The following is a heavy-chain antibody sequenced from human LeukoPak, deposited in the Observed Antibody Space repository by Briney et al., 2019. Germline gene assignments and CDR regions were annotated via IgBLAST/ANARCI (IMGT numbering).Heavy chain of an antibody. CDR1: GYSFTSYW. D-gene: IGHD2-2*03. CDR2: IYPWDSDT. V-gene: IGHV5-51*07. CDR3: ARHGYCSSTSCHEDI. J-gene: IGHJ3*02. Sequence: GESLNISCKGSGYSFTSYWIGWVHHVPGKGLEWIGVIYPWDSDTIHRPSFQSQVPISADKSIPTAYLPWSSLKASDTAMYDCARHGYCSSTSCHEDIWGQGTMVTVSS.